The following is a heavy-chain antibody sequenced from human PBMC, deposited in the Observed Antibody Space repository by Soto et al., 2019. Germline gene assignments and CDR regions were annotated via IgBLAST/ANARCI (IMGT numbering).Heavy chain of an antibody. CDR2: ISYDGSNK. J-gene: IGHJ4*02. D-gene: IGHD3-3*01. Sequence: GSLRLSCAASGFTFSSYAMHWVRQAPGKGLEWMAVISYDGSNKYYADSVKGRFTISRDNSKNTLYLQMNSLRAEDTAVYYCARPESTYYDFWSGYYSDYWGQGTLVTVSS. CDR3: ARPESTYYDFWSGYYSDY. CDR1: GFTFSSYA. V-gene: IGHV3-30-3*01.